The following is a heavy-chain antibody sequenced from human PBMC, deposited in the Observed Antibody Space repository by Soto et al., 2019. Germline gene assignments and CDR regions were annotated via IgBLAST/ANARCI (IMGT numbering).Heavy chain of an antibody. CDR1: GFTFSSYA. Sequence: GGSLRLSCAASGFTFSSYAMHWVRQAPGKGLEWVAVISYDGSNKYYADSVKGRFTISRDNSKNTLYLQMNSLRAEDTAVYYCARTYGSGSYYNSAFDYWGQGTLVTVSS. V-gene: IGHV3-30-3*01. D-gene: IGHD3-10*01. CDR2: ISYDGSNK. J-gene: IGHJ4*02. CDR3: ARTYGSGSYYNSAFDY.